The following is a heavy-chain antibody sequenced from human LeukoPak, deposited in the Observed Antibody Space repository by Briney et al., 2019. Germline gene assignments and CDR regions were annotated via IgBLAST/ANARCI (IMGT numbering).Heavy chain of an antibody. CDR3: ARGTLRGVISNAFDI. J-gene: IGHJ3*02. Sequence: GESLQISCKGSGYSFTSYWIGWVRQLPGKGLEWMRIIYPGDSDTKYSPSFQGQVTISADKSISTAYLQWNSLKASDIAMYYCARGTLRGVISNAFDIWGQGTMVAVSS. CDR2: IYPGDSDT. CDR1: GYSFTSYW. V-gene: IGHV5-51*01. D-gene: IGHD3-10*01.